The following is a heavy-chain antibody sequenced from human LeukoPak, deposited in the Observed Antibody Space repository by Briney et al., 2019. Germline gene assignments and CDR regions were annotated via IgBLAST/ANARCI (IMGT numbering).Heavy chain of an antibody. V-gene: IGHV1-8*03. J-gene: IGHJ5*02. D-gene: IGHD4-23*01. CDR1: GYAFTSYD. CDR2: MNPNSGNT. Sequence: ASVKVSCKASGYAFTSYDINWVRQATGQGLEWMGWMNPNSGNTGYAQKFQGRVTITRNTSISTAYMELSSLRSEDTAVYYCARDNSVEDTAWWFDPWGQGTLVTVSS. CDR3: ARDNSVEDTAWWFDP.